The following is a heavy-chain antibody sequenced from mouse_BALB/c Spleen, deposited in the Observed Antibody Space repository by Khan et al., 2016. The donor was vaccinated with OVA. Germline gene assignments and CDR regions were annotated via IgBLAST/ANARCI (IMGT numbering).Heavy chain of an antibody. Sequence: AQLKESGPSLVKPSQTLSLTCSVTGDSITRGYWNWIRKFPGNKLDYMGYISYSGNTYCNPSLKSRISITRDTSKNQYYLQLNSVTTEDTATYYCACELRGFAYWGQGTLVTVSA. CDR3: ACELRGFAY. J-gene: IGHJ3*01. CDR1: GDSITRGY. V-gene: IGHV3-8*02. CDR2: ISYSGNT. D-gene: IGHD1-1*01.